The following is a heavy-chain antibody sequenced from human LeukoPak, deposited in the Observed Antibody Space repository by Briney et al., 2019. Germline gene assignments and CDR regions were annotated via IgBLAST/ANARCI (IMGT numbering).Heavy chain of an antibody. Sequence: GGSLRLSCAASGFRLSSNWMHWARQAPGKGLVWVSRIKSDGSTTSYADSVKGRFTISRDNAKNTLYLQMNSLTAEDTAVYYCARSDNLDYWGQGTLVTVSS. D-gene: IGHD5-24*01. CDR1: GFRLSSNW. V-gene: IGHV3-74*01. CDR3: ARSDNLDY. CDR2: IKSDGSTT. J-gene: IGHJ4*02.